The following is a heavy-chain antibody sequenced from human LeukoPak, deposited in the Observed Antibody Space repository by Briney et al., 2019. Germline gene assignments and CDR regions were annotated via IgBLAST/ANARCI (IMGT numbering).Heavy chain of an antibody. CDR1: GYTFTGYY. Sequence: ASVKVSCKASGYTFTGYYMHWVRQAPGQGLEWMGWINPNSGGTNYAQKFQGRVTITADKSTSTAYMELSSLRSEDTAVYYCARGLGWLQFNLLSWGQGTLVTVSS. CDR2: INPNSGGT. J-gene: IGHJ4*02. D-gene: IGHD5-24*01. CDR3: ARGLGWLQFNLLS. V-gene: IGHV1-2*02.